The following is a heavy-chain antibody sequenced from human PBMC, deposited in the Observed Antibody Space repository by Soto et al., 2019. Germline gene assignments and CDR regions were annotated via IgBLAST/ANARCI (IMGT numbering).Heavy chain of an antibody. CDR1: GFTFTSSA. Sequence: SVKVSRKASGFTFTSSAVQWVRQARGQRLEWIGWIVVGSGNTNYAQKFQERVTINRDMSTSTAYMELSSLRSEDTAVYYCAAASGATFPEDYAFDIWGQGTMVTV. V-gene: IGHV1-58*01. CDR3: AAASGATFPEDYAFDI. CDR2: IVVGSGNT. J-gene: IGHJ3*02. D-gene: IGHD1-26*01.